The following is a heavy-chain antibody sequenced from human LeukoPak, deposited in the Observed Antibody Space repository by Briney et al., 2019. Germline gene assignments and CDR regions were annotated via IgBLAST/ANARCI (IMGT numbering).Heavy chain of an antibody. CDR1: GGSISSYY. V-gene: IGHV4-59*01. J-gene: IGHJ5*02. CDR2: IYYSGST. CDR3: ARFSSGWYYPGGFDP. D-gene: IGHD6-19*01. Sequence: SETLSLTCTVSGGSISSYYWSWIRQPPGKGLEWIGYIYYSGSTNYNPSLKRRATISVDTSKNQFSLKLSSVTAADTAVYYCARFSSGWYYPGGFDPWGQGTLVTVSS.